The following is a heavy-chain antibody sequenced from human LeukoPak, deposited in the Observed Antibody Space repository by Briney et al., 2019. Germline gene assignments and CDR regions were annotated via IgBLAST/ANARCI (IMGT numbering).Heavy chain of an antibody. D-gene: IGHD3-22*01. CDR2: ISGSGGST. CDR3: AKYGYYDSSVYGNYYYYMDV. CDR1: GFTFSSYA. Sequence: GGSLRLSCAASGFTFSSYAMSWVRQAPGKGLEWVSAISGSGGSTYYADSVKGRFTISRDNSKNTLYLQMNSLRAEDTAVYYCAKYGYYDSSVYGNYYYYMDVWGKGTTVTVSS. J-gene: IGHJ6*03. V-gene: IGHV3-23*01.